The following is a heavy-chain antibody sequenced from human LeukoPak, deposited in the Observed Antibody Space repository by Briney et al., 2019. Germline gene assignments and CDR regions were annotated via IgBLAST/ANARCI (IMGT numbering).Heavy chain of an antibody. CDR1: GYTFTSYD. J-gene: IGHJ4*02. Sequence: ASVKVSCKASGYTFTSYDINWVRQATGQGLEWMGWMNPNSGNTGYAQKFQGRVTMTRNTSISTAYMELSSLRSEDTAVYYCARGAYCTNGVCYTDYFDYWGQGTLVTVS. CDR2: MNPNSGNT. CDR3: ARGAYCTNGVCYTDYFDY. D-gene: IGHD2-8*01. V-gene: IGHV1-8*01.